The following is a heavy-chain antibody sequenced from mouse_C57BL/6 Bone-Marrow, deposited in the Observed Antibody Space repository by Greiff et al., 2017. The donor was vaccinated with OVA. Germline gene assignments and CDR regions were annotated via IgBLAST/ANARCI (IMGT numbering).Heavy chain of an antibody. D-gene: IGHD4-1*02. V-gene: IGHV1-81*01. CDR3: ASTTGSERGDY. Sequence: VKLMESGAELARPGASVKLSCKASGYTFTSYGISWVKQRTGQGLEWIGEIYPRSGNTYYNEKFKGKATLTADKSSSTAYMELRSLTSEDSAVYFCASTTGSERGDYWGQGTTLTVSS. J-gene: IGHJ2*01. CDR2: IYPRSGNT. CDR1: GYTFTSYG.